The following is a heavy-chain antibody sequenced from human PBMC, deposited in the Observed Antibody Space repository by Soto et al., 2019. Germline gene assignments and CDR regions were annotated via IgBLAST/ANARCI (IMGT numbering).Heavy chain of an antibody. CDR2: ITPALHLT. Sequence: QVQLQQSGAEVKRPGSSVKVSCKASGVSFNSYGFAWVRHAPGQGLEWLGKITPALHLTNYAQSFQGRVTITTDTSTSTLYLELTSLTSKDTAVYYCAWMKMARLDHWGQGTLVTVSS. CDR3: AWMKMARLDH. J-gene: IGHJ4*02. V-gene: IGHV1-69*09. CDR1: GVSFNSYG. D-gene: IGHD2-2*03.